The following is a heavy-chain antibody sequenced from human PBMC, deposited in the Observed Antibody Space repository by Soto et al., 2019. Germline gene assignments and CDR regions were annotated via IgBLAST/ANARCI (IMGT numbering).Heavy chain of an antibody. V-gene: IGHV4-39*01. CDR2: IYYSGST. CDR1: GGSLSSSSYY. CDR3: ARHRTGIVGATWHY. Sequence: QLQLQESGPGLVKPSETLSLTCTVSGGSLSSSSYYWGWIRQPPGKGLEWIGSIYYSGSTYYNPSLKSRVTISVDTSKNQFSLKLSSVTAADTAVYYCARHRTGIVGATWHYWGQGTLVTVSS. J-gene: IGHJ4*02. D-gene: IGHD1-26*01.